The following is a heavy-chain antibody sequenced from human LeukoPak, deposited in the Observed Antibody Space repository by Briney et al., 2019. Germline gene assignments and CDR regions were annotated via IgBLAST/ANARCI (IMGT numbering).Heavy chain of an antibody. CDR3: ARSSIKSFDY. J-gene: IGHJ4*02. CDR1: RDSLSSKSVA. Sequence: SQTVSLTCAISRDSLSSKSVAGNWIRQTPSRGVEGLGRTYYRSQWHYDCAVSVKSRIIINPDTPKNHFSLHLNSVTPEDTPVYYCARSSIKSFDYWGQGTLVTASP. CDR2: TYYRSQWHY. V-gene: IGHV6-1*01.